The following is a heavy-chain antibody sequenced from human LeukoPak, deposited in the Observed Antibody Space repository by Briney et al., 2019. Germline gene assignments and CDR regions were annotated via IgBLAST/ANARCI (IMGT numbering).Heavy chain of an antibody. Sequence: SETLSLTCTVSGGSIRSSDYHCGWIRQPPGEGVEWIGIIHYSGRTYYNASLKSRVTISVDTSQNQFSLKVSSVTAADTAVYYCGRHRDRNGWTAGFDPWGQGTPVTVSP. CDR1: GGSIRSSDYH. CDR2: IHYSGRT. CDR3: GRHRDRNGWTAGFDP. J-gene: IGHJ5*02. D-gene: IGHD5-24*01. V-gene: IGHV4-39*01.